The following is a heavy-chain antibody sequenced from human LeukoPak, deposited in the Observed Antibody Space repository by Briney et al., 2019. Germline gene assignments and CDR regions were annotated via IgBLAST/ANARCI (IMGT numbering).Heavy chain of an antibody. J-gene: IGHJ3*02. Sequence: PSETLSLTCTVSGASTSSSTYYWAWIRQPPGKGLEWIGTVYYSGTTYYNPSLKSRVTIPIDTSKNQFSLKLTSVTAADTAVYYCAAVGGKYPDTFDIWGQGTMVSVSS. D-gene: IGHD1-26*01. CDR1: GASTSSSTYY. CDR2: VYYSGTT. V-gene: IGHV4-39*07. CDR3: AAVGGKYPDTFDI.